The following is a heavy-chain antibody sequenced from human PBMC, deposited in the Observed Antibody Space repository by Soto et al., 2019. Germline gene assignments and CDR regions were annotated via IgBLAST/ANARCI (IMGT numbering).Heavy chain of an antibody. J-gene: IGHJ4*02. CDR2: IYYSGST. CDR3: ARDRRRSGPLDY. CDR1: GGSISSGDYY. Sequence: PSETLSLTCTVSGGSISSGDYYWSWIRQPPGKGLEWIGYIYYSGSTYYNPSLKSRVTISADTSKNQFSLKLSSVTAADTAVYYCARDRRRSGPLDYWGQGTLVTVSS. D-gene: IGHD3-10*01. V-gene: IGHV4-30-4*01.